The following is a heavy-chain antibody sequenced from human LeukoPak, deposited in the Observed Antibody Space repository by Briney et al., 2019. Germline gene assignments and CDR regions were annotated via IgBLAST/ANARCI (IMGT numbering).Heavy chain of an antibody. CDR3: ARVKSGSYYPIDY. J-gene: IGHJ4*02. V-gene: IGHV3-74*01. CDR2: INTDGPGT. Sequence: GRSLSLSPAPSGFTFSIYWMHCVPHTPAKGVVWVSRINTDGPGTSYADSVKGRFTISRDGAKNTLYLQMSGLRADDTAVYYCARVKSGSYYPIDYWGQGTLVTVSS. D-gene: IGHD1-26*01. CDR1: GFTFSIYW.